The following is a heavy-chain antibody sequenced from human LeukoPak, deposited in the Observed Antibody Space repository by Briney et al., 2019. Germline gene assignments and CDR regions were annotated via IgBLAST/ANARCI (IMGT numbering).Heavy chain of an antibody. CDR3: AREYRIGIDY. Sequence: SETLSLTCTVSGYSISSGYYWGWIRQPPGQGLEWIGSIYYSGSTYYNPSLKSRVTISVDTSKNQFSLKLSSVTAAGTAVYYCAREYRIGIDYWGQGTLVTVSS. CDR1: GYSISSGYY. CDR2: IYYSGST. V-gene: IGHV4-38-2*02. D-gene: IGHD2-15*01. J-gene: IGHJ4*02.